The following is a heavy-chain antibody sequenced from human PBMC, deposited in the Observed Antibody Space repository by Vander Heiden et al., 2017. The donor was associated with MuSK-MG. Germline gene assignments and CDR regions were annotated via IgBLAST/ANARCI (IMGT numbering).Heavy chain of an antibody. D-gene: IGHD2-15*01. CDR3: ARRYCSGGSCCFDY. CDR2: IYYSGST. V-gene: IGHV4-39*01. J-gene: IGHJ4*02. Sequence: QLQLQESGPGLVKPSETLSLTCTVPGGSISSSSYYWGWIRQPPGKGLEWIGSIYYSGSTYYNPSLKSRVTISVDTSKNQFSLKLSSVTAADTAVYYCARRYCSGGSCCFDYWGQGTLVTVSS. CDR1: GGSISSSSYY.